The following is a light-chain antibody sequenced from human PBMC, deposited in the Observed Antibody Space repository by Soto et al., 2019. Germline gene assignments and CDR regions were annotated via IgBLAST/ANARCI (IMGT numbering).Light chain of an antibody. CDR3: QQSYSTPQT. V-gene: IGKV1-39*01. CDR2: AAS. Sequence: DIQMTQSPSSLSASVGDRVTITFQASQDISNHLNWYQQKPGKAPKLLIFAASSLQSGVPSRFSGSGSGTDFTLTISSLQPEDFATYYCQQSYSTPQTFGQGTKVDIK. J-gene: IGKJ1*01. CDR1: QDISNH.